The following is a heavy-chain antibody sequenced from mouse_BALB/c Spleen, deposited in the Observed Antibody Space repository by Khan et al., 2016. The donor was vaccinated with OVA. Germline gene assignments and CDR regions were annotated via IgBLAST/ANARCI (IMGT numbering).Heavy chain of an antibody. CDR1: GFTFSSYA. V-gene: IGHV5-9-1*01. D-gene: IGHD1-2*01. CDR3: ARTAWGYFDY. CDR2: ISSGGSYT. Sequence: EVELVESGGGLVKPGGSLKLSCAASGFTFSSYAMSWVRQTPEKSLEWLATISSGGSYTYYPASVKGRFTISRDNARNTLYVQMSSLRSEDTAIYDCARTAWGYFDYWGQGTTLTVSS. J-gene: IGHJ2*01.